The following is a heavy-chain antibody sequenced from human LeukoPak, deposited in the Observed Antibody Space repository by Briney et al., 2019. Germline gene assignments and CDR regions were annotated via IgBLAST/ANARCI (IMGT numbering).Heavy chain of an antibody. CDR2: IYPGDSDT. J-gene: IGHJ6*02. D-gene: IGHD3-22*01. V-gene: IGHV5-51*04. Sequence: GESLKISCKGSGYSFTSYWIGWVRQMPGKGLELMGIIYPGDSDTRYSPSFQGQVTISADKPISTAYLQWSSLKASDTAMYYCASAIRYYDSSGYPPHYYYYYGMDVWGQGTTVTVSS. CDR3: ASAIRYYDSSGYPPHYYYYYGMDV. CDR1: GYSFTSYW.